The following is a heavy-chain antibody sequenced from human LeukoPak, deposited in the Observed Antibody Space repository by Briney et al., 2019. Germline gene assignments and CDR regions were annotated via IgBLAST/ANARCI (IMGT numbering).Heavy chain of an antibody. CDR2: IKPNTGGI. CDR3: ARDHLYYYQGLHV. Sequence: ASVRVSCKAYGYTFTGYYIHWVRQAPGQGLEWMGCIKPNTGGINYAQTFQDRVTMTRDTSIRASVMELSRRRADDTAVYYWARDHLYYYQGLHVWVQGTNVTVSS. J-gene: IGHJ6*02. D-gene: IGHD2-8*01. CDR1: GYTFTGYY. V-gene: IGHV1-2*02.